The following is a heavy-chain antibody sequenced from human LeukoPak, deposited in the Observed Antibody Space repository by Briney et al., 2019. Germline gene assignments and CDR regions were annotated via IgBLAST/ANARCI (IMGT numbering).Heavy chain of an antibody. J-gene: IGHJ4*02. D-gene: IGHD6-13*01. CDR3: ARVRLIAAAGTLGY. CDR1: GYTFTSYD. V-gene: IGHV1-8*01. Sequence: ASVKVSCKASGYTFTSYDINWVRQATGQGLEWMGWMNPNSGNTGYAQKFQGRVTMTRNTSISTAYMELSSLRSEDTAVYYCARVRLIAAAGTLGYWGQGTLVTVSS. CDR2: MNPNSGNT.